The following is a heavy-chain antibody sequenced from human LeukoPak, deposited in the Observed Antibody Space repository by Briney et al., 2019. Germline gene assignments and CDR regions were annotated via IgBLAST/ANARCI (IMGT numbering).Heavy chain of an antibody. CDR2: ISSGGGTT. V-gene: IGHV3-48*03. CDR3: ARDRFVSEGYFDY. CDR1: GFTFSSYE. D-gene: IGHD6-6*01. J-gene: IGHJ4*02. Sequence: GGSLRLSCAASGFTFSSYEMNWLRQAPGKGLEWISYISSGGGTTHYADSVKGRFTISRDNTRNSLYLQMNSLRAEDTALYFYARDRFVSEGYFDYWGQGTPVTVSS.